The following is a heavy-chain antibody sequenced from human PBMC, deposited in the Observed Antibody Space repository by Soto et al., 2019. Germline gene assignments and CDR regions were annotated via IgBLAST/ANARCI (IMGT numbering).Heavy chain of an antibody. Sequence: SETLSLTCTVSGGSIRSGSYYWGWIRQPPGKRLEWIGNIYYSGSTYYNPSLQSRVTISVDTSKNQFSLKLSSVTAADTAVYYCARGISTSPQNWFDPWGQGTLVTVSS. CDR2: IYYSGST. V-gene: IGHV4-39*07. CDR1: GGSIRSGSYY. CDR3: ARGISTSPQNWFDP. J-gene: IGHJ5*02. D-gene: IGHD2-2*01.